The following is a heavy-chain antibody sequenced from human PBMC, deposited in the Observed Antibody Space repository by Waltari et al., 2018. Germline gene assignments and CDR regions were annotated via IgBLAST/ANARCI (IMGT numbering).Heavy chain of an antibody. Sequence: EVQLVESGGGLVQPGGSLRLSCVASGFIFITYWLAWVRQAPGKGLVWVSRINSDGSSTTYADSVKGQFTISRDNAKNTLYLHMSSLRAEDTAVYYCVRENIAAAGLESWGQGTLVTVSS. CDR2: INSDGSST. CDR3: VRENIAAAGLES. J-gene: IGHJ4*02. CDR1: GFIFITYW. V-gene: IGHV3-74*01. D-gene: IGHD6-13*01.